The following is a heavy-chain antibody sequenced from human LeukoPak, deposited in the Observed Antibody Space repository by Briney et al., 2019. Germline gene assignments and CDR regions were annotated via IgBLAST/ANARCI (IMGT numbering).Heavy chain of an antibody. V-gene: IGHV3-33*06. CDR1: GFTLSSYG. CDR2: IWYDGSNK. CDR3: AKRPLGTSAMVH. J-gene: IGHJ4*02. D-gene: IGHD5-18*01. Sequence: GGSLRLSCAASGFTLSSYGMHWVRQAPGKGLEWVAVIWYDGSNKYYADSVKGRFTISRDNSKNTLYLQMNSLRAEDTAVYYCAKRPLGTSAMVHWGQGTLVTVSS.